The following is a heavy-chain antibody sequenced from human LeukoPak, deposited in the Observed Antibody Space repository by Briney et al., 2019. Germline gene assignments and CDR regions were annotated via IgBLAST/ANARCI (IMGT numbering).Heavy chain of an antibody. D-gene: IGHD4-17*01. CDR2: INHSGST. V-gene: IGHV4-34*01. CDR3: ARIVRRPHYYYGMDV. J-gene: IGHJ6*04. CDR1: GGSFSGYY. Sequence: SETLSLTCAVSGGSFSGYYWSWIRQPPGKGLEWIGEINHSGSTNYNPSLTSRVTISVDTSKNQFSLKLSSVTAADTAVYYCARIVRRPHYYYGMDVWGKGTTVTVSS.